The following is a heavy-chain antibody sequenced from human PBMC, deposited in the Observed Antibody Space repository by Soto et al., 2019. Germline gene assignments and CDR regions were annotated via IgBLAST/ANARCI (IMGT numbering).Heavy chain of an antibody. CDR3: ASRWGGARVDY. CDR1: GGSISSSNW. V-gene: IGHV4-4*02. D-gene: IGHD2-21*01. CDR2: IYHSGNT. J-gene: IGHJ4*02. Sequence: QVQLQESGPGLVKPSGTLSLTCAVSGGSISSSNWWSWVRQPPGKGLEWIGEIYHSGNTNYNPSLKAHXTXAXATSRNLFTLQLSSVPASDTAGYYCASRWGGARVDYWGQGTLVAVSS.